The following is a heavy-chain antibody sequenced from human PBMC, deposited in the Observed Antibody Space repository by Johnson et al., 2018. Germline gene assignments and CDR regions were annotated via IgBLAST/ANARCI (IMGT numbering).Heavy chain of an antibody. CDR1: GFTFDDYA. Sequence: VQLVESGGGLVQPGRSLRLSCAASGFTFDDYAMHWVRQAPGKGLEWVSGISWNSGSIGYADSVEGRFTISRDNAKNSLYLQMNSLRAEDTARYYCARGHYGLDVWGQGTTVTVSS. CDR2: ISWNSGSI. CDR3: ARGHYGLDV. J-gene: IGHJ6*02. V-gene: IGHV3-9*01.